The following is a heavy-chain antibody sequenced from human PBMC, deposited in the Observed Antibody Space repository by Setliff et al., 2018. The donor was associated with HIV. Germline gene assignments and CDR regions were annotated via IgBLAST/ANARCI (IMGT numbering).Heavy chain of an antibody. CDR2: IKGKTDGGTT. D-gene: IGHD3-22*01. CDR1: GFTFSNAW. Sequence: GGSLRLSCAASGFTFSNAWMNWVRQAPGKGLEWVGRIKGKTDGGTTDYAAPVKGRFTISRDDSKNTLYLQMNSLRVEDTAVYYCARGIFDSSGYYYDSYFDYWGQGTLVTVSS. V-gene: IGHV3-15*07. J-gene: IGHJ4*02. CDR3: ARGIFDSSGYYYDSYFDY.